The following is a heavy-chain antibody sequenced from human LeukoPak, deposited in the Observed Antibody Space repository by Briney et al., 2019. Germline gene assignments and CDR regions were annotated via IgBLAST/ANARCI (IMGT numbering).Heavy chain of an antibody. CDR3: ARQGRGYYDFWSGKENWFDP. D-gene: IGHD3-3*01. CDR1: GYSFTSYW. V-gene: IGHV5-51*01. Sequence: GESLKITCKGSGYSFTSYWIGWVRQMPGKGLEWMGIIYPGDSDTRYSPSFQGQVTILADKSISTAYLQWSSLKASDTAMYYCARQGRGYYDFWSGKENWFDPWGQGTLVTVSS. CDR2: IYPGDSDT. J-gene: IGHJ5*02.